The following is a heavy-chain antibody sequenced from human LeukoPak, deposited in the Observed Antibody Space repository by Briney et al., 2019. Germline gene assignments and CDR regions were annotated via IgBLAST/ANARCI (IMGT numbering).Heavy chain of an antibody. Sequence: GASVKVSCKASGYTFTGYYMHWVRQAPGQGLEWMGWINPNSGGTSYAQKFQGRVTMTRDTSISTAYMELSRLRSDDTAVYYCAREIAARSHYYYYYMDVWGKGTTVTVSS. CDR1: GYTFTGYY. J-gene: IGHJ6*03. CDR2: INPNSGGT. CDR3: AREIAARSHYYYYYMDV. D-gene: IGHD6-6*01. V-gene: IGHV1-2*02.